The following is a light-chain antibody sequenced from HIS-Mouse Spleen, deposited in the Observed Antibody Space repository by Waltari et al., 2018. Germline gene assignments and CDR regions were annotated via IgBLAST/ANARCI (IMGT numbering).Light chain of an antibody. CDR2: KDS. V-gene: IGLV3-25*03. J-gene: IGLJ3*02. CDR3: QSADSSGTNWV. Sequence: SYELTQPPSVSVSPGQTARITCSGDALPKQYAYWYQQKPGQAPVLGIYKDSERPSGIPERFSGSSSGTTVTLTISGVQAEDEADYYCQSADSSGTNWVFGGGTKLTVL. CDR1: ALPKQY.